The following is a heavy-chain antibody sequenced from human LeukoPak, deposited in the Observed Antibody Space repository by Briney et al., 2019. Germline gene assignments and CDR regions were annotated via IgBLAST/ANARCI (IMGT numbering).Heavy chain of an antibody. CDR3: ARDPFPRVSGGNDY. V-gene: IGHV4-34*01. CDR1: GGSFSGYY. J-gene: IGHJ4*02. Sequence: SETLSLTCAVYGGSFSGYYWSWIRQPPGKGLEWIGEINHSGSTNYNPSLKSRVTISVDTSKNQLSLKLSSVTAADTAVYYCARDPFPRVSGGNDYGGQGTLVTVSA. CDR2: INHSGST. D-gene: IGHD2-15*01.